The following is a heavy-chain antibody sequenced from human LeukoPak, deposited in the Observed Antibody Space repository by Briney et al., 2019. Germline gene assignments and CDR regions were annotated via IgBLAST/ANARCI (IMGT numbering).Heavy chain of an antibody. CDR1: GGSFSTYY. V-gene: IGHV4-34*01. CDR2: INHRGDT. Sequence: SETLSLTCAVYGGSFSTYYWSWIRQSPGKGLEWIAEINHRGDTNYNPSVKSRVTISVDTSKNQFSLKITSLAAADTAVYYCARGPTISETGYFDYWGQGTLVTVSS. J-gene: IGHJ4*03. D-gene: IGHD1-1*01. CDR3: ARGPTISETGYFDY.